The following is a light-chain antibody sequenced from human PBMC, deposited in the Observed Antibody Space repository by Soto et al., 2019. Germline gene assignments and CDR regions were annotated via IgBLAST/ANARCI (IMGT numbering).Light chain of an antibody. CDR3: SSYTSSSLWV. CDR1: SSDVGGYNY. CDR2: EVS. Sequence: QSVLTQPASVSGSPGQSITISCTGTSSDVGGYNYVSWYQQHPGKAPKLMIYEVSNRPSGVSNRFSGSKSGNTASLTISRLQAEDEADYYCSSYTSSSLWVFGGGTKLTVL. J-gene: IGLJ3*02. V-gene: IGLV2-14*01.